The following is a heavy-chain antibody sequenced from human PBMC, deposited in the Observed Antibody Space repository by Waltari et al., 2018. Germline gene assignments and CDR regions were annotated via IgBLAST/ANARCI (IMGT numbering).Heavy chain of an antibody. D-gene: IGHD2-21*01. Sequence: QVQLQESGPRLVKPSETLSLTCTVSGGSISSYYWSWIRQPPGKGLEWIGYIYYSGSTSYNPSLTSLVTVSVDTSKNQLSLKLSSVTAADTAVYYCARGGAYCGGDCYPHLDYWGQGTLVTVSS. V-gene: IGHV4-59*01. J-gene: IGHJ4*02. CDR3: ARGGAYCGGDCYPHLDY. CDR2: IYYSGST. CDR1: GGSISSYY.